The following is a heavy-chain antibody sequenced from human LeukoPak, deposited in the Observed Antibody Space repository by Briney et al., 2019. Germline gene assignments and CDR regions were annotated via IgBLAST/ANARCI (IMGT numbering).Heavy chain of an antibody. D-gene: IGHD3-10*01. J-gene: IGHJ4*02. CDR3: ASMVRGVPLS. CDR1: GVSISSSSYY. CDR2: IYYSGST. V-gene: IGHV4-61*05. Sequence: PSETLSLTCTVSGVSISSSSYYWGWLRQPPGKGLEWIGYIYYSGSTNYTPSLKSRVTISVDTSKNQFSLKLSSVTAADTAVYYCASMVRGVPLSWGQGTLVTVSS.